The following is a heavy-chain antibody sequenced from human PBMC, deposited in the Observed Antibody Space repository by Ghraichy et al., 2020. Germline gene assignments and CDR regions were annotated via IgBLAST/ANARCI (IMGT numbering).Heavy chain of an antibody. J-gene: IGHJ6*02. CDR1: GGSISSYY. CDR2: IYYSGST. CDR3: ARDASRYGRFGEGEYYYGMDV. D-gene: IGHD3-10*01. V-gene: IGHV4-59*01. Sequence: ETLSLTCTVSGGSISSYYWSWIRQPPGKGLEWIGYIYYSGSTNYNPSLKSRVTISVDTSKNQFSLKLSSVTAADTAVYYCARDASRYGRFGEGEYYYGMDVWGQGTTVTVSS.